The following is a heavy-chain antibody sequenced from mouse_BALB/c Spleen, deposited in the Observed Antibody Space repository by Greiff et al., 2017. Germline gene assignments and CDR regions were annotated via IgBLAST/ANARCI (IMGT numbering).Heavy chain of an antibody. J-gene: IGHJ3*01. Sequence: QVQLKESGPGLVAPSQSLSITCTVSGFSLTSYSVHWVRQPPGKGLEWLGVIWGGGSTNYNSALISRLSTSKDNSKSQVFLQMNSLQTDDTAMYYCARNSDYDFAYWGQGTLVTVSA. D-gene: IGHD2-4*01. CDR1: GFSLTSYS. CDR2: IWGGGST. CDR3: ARNSDYDFAY. V-gene: IGHV2-6-4*01.